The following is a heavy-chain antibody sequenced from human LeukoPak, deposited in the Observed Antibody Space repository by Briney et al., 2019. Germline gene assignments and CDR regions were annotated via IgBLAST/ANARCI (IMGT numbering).Heavy chain of an antibody. J-gene: IGHJ3*02. CDR2: IYTSGST. CDR1: GGSISSYY. D-gene: IGHD6-19*01. CDR3: ARAFYSGWEDNDASDI. Sequence: SETLSLTCTVSGGSISSYYWSWIRQPAGKGLEWIGRIYTSGSTNYNPSLKSRVTMSVDTSKNQFSLKLSSVTAADTAVYYCARAFYSGWEDNDASDIWGQGTMVTVSS. V-gene: IGHV4-4*07.